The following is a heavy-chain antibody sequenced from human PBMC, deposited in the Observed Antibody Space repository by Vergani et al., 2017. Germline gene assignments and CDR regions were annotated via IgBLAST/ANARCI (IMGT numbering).Heavy chain of an antibody. CDR3: ARILVFGELLSQTYWYFDL. V-gene: IGHV2-26*01. CDR1: GFSLSNARMG. J-gene: IGHJ2*01. CDR2: IFSNDEK. Sequence: QVTLKESGPVLVKPTETLTLTCTVSGFSLSNARMGVSWIRQPPGKALEWLAHIFSNDEKSYSTSLKSRLTISEDTSKSQVVLTMTNMDPVDTATYYCARILVFGELLSQTYWYFDLWGRGTLVTVSS. D-gene: IGHD3-10*02.